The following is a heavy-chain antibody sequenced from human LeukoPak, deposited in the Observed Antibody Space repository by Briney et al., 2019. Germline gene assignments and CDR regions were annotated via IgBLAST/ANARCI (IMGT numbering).Heavy chain of an antibody. CDR3: ARDRGYSGVKMWWAITENWFDP. CDR1: GGSISSGDYY. Sequence: SQTLSLTCTVSGGSISSGDYYWSWIRQPPGKGLEWIGYIYYSGSTYYNPSLKSRVTISVDTSKNQFSLKLSSVTAADTAVYYCARDRGYSGVKMWWAITENWFDPWGQGTLVTVSS. V-gene: IGHV4-30-4*08. D-gene: IGHD2-21*01. J-gene: IGHJ5*02. CDR2: IYYSGST.